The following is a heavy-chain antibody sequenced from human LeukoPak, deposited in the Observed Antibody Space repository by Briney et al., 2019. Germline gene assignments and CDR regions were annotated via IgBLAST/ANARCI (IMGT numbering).Heavy chain of an antibody. CDR2: IYYSGST. J-gene: IGHJ6*03. V-gene: IGHV4-39*07. Sequence: SETLSLTCTVSGGSISSSSYYWGWIRQPPGEGLEWIGSIYYSGSTYYNPSLKSRVTMSVDTSKNQFSLKLRSVTAADTAVYYCAGGQGLYYYYLDVWGKGTTVTVSS. D-gene: IGHD3/OR15-3a*01. CDR3: AGGQGLYYYYLDV. CDR1: GGSISSSSYY.